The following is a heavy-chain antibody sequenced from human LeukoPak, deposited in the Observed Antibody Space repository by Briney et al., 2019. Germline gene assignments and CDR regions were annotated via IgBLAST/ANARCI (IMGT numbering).Heavy chain of an antibody. CDR2: MNPNSGNT. CDR3: ARGGDAHIYLTRKYSSSWYDS. Sequence: ASVKVSCKASGYTFTSYDINWVRQATGQGLEWMGWMNPNSGNTGYAQKFQGRVTMTRNTSISTAYMELSSLRSEDTAVYYCARGGDAHIYLTRKYSSSWYDSWGQGTLVAVSS. D-gene: IGHD6-13*01. CDR1: GYTFTSYD. J-gene: IGHJ5*01. V-gene: IGHV1-8*01.